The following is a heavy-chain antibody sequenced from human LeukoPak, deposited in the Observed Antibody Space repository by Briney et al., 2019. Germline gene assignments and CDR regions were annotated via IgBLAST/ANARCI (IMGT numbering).Heavy chain of an antibody. CDR2: IKQDGSEK. CDR3: ASLLNSGSYSIADY. CDR1: GFTFSSYW. Sequence: PGGSLRLSCAASGFTFSSYWMSWVRQAPGKGLEWVANIKQDGSEKYYVDSVKGRFTISRDNAKNSLYLQMNSLRAEDTAVYYCASLLNSGSYSIADYWGQGTLVTVSS. V-gene: IGHV3-7*03. D-gene: IGHD6-19*01. J-gene: IGHJ4*02.